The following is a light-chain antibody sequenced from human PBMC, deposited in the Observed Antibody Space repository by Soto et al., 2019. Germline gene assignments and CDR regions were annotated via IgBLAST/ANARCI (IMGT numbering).Light chain of an antibody. CDR3: QQYNNWPPKLT. V-gene: IGKV3-15*01. CDR2: GAS. Sequence: EIMMSQSLATLSVYPGERATLSCRASQSVSSNLAWYQQKPGQAPRLLIYGASTRATGIPARFSGSGSGTEFTLTISSLQSEDFAVYYCQQYNNWPPKLTFGGRSMVDI. J-gene: IGKJ4*01. CDR1: QSVSSN.